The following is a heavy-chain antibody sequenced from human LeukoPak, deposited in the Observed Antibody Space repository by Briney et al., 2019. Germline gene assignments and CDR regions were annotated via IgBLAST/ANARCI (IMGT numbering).Heavy chain of an antibody. D-gene: IGHD3-22*01. Sequence: SGTLSLTCAVSGGSISSSNWWSWVRQPPGKGLEWIGEIYHSGSTNYNPSLKSRVTISVGKSENQFSLKLSSVTAADTAVYYCARAPYYYDSSGYHDAFDIWGQGTMVTVSS. V-gene: IGHV4-4*02. CDR3: ARAPYYYDSSGYHDAFDI. J-gene: IGHJ3*02. CDR1: GGSISSSNW. CDR2: IYHSGST.